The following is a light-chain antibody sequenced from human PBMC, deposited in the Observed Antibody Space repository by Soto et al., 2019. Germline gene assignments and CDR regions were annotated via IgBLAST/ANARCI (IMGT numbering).Light chain of an antibody. V-gene: IGLV2-8*01. CDR2: EVS. CDR3: SSYAGSNNMI. J-gene: IGLJ2*01. CDR1: SSDVGTYNY. Sequence: QSVLTQPPSASGSPGQSITISCTGTSSDVGTYNYVSWYQQHPGKAPKLMIYEVSKRPSGVPDRFSGSKSGNTASLTVSGVQAEDEADYYCSSYAGSNNMIFGGGTKLTVL.